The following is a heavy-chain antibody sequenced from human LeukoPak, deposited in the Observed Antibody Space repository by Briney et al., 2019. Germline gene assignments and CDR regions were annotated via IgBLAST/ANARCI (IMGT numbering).Heavy chain of an antibody. CDR3: ALLYCGGDCYFRY. Sequence: GGSLRLSCAASGFTFSSYAMSWVRQAPGKGLEWVSAISGSGGSTYYADSVKGRFTISRDNSKNTLYLQMNSLRAEDTAVNYCALLYCGGDCYFRYWGQGTLVTVSS. D-gene: IGHD2-21*02. V-gene: IGHV3-23*01. CDR2: ISGSGGST. CDR1: GFTFSSYA. J-gene: IGHJ4*02.